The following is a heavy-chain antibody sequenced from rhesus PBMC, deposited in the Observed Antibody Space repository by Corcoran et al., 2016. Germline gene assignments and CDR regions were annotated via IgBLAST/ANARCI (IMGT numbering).Heavy chain of an antibody. J-gene: IGHJ4*01. D-gene: IGHD6-25*01. V-gene: IGHV4-127*01. CDR3: ARYSGSFDY. CDR1: GYSISSGYG. Sequence: QVQLQESGPGLVKPSETLSLTCAVSGYSISSGYGWGWIRQPQGKGLEWIGQIYGGSGSTYYNPSLKSRVTVSKDTSKNQFSLKLSSVTAADTAVYYCARYSGSFDYWGQGVLVTVSS. CDR2: IYGGSGST.